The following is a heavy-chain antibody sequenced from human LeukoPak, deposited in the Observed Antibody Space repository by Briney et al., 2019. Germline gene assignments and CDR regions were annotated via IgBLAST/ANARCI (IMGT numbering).Heavy chain of an antibody. Sequence: GGSLRLACAASGFTFDDYAMHWVRQAPGKGLEWVSGISWNSGSIGYADSVKGRFTISRDNAKNSLYLQMNSLRAEDTALYYCAKDRPSSGSYLDAFDIWGQGTMVTVSS. CDR1: GFTFDDYA. CDR3: AKDRPSSGSYLDAFDI. CDR2: ISWNSGSI. D-gene: IGHD6-19*01. J-gene: IGHJ3*02. V-gene: IGHV3-9*01.